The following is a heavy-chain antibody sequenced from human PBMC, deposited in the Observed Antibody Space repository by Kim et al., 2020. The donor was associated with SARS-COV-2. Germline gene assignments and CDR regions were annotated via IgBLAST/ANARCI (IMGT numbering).Heavy chain of an antibody. Sequence: GGSLRLSCSASGFTFSSYAMHWVRQAPGKGLQYVSAIGSNGDYTYYADSVKGRFTISRDNSKNTLYLQMRSLRLEDTAMYHCVKDSNSRDHCSSCYLDY. J-gene: IGHJ4*01. CDR1: GFTFSSYA. CDR3: VKDSNSRDHCSSCYLDY. D-gene: IGHD2-15*01. CDR2: IGSNGDYT. V-gene: IGHV3-64D*06.